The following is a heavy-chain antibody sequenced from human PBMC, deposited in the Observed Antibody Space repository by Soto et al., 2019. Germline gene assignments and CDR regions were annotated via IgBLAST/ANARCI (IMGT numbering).Heavy chain of an antibody. Sequence: PGGSLRLSCAASGFTFSSYSMNWVRQAPGKGLEWVSYISSSSSTRYYADSVKGRFTISRDNAKNSLYLQMNSLRDEDTAVYYCARDVYCSSTSCYFHYYGMDVWGQGTTVTVSS. D-gene: IGHD2-2*01. CDR2: ISSSSSTR. V-gene: IGHV3-48*02. CDR3: ARDVYCSSTSCYFHYYGMDV. J-gene: IGHJ6*02. CDR1: GFTFSSYS.